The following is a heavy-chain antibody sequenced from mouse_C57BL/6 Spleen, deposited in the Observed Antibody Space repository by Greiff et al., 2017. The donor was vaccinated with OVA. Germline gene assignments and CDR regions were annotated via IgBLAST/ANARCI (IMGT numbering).Heavy chain of an antibody. D-gene: IGHD1-1*01. CDR2: IDPSDSYT. CDR1: GYTFTSYW. Sequence: VQLQQSGAELVMPGASVKLSCKASGYTFTSYWMHWVKQRPGQGLEWIGEIDPSDSYTNYNQKFKGKSTLTVDKSSSTAYMQLSSLTSEDSAVYYCARLLHAMDYWGQVTSVTVSS. V-gene: IGHV1-69*01. CDR3: ARLLHAMDY. J-gene: IGHJ4*01.